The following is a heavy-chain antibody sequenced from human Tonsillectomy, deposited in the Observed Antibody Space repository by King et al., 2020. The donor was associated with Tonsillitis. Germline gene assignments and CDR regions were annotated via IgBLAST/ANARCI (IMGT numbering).Heavy chain of an antibody. J-gene: IGHJ4*02. D-gene: IGHD4-17*01. Sequence: VQLVESGGGLVQPGGSLRLSCAASGFTFSSYAMSWVRQAPGKGLEWVSAISGSVCSTYYADSVKGRFTISRDNSKNTLYLQLNSLRAEDTAVYYCAKARQYYGDYFVFPGQGTLVTVSS. CDR3: AKARQYYGDYFVF. V-gene: IGHV3-23*04. CDR1: GFTFSSYA. CDR2: ISGSVCST.